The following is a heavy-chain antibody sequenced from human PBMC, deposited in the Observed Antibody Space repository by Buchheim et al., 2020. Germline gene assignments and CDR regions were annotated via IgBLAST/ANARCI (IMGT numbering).Heavy chain of an antibody. CDR2: IRSKAYGGTT. Sequence: EVQLVESGGGLVQPGRSLRLSCTASGFTFGDYAMSWVRQAPGKGLEWVGFIRSKAYGGTTEYAASVKGRFTISRDDSKSIAYLQMNSLKTEDTAVYYCTRSPPYYYDSSGSEYFQHWGQGTL. CDR1: GFTFGDYA. J-gene: IGHJ1*01. CDR3: TRSPPYYYDSSGSEYFQH. D-gene: IGHD3-22*01. V-gene: IGHV3-49*04.